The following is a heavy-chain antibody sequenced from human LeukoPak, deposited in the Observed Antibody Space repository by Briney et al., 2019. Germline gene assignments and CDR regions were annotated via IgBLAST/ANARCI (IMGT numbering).Heavy chain of an antibody. J-gene: IGHJ2*01. D-gene: IGHD4-17*01. V-gene: IGHV1-2*02. CDR2: INPNSGGT. CDR3: ARGDYDDNWYFDL. Sequence: ASVKVSSKASGYTFTGYKMRWVRPAPGQRLEWMGWINPNSGGTNYAQKFQGRVTMTRDTSISTAYMELSRLRSDDTAVYYRARGDYDDNWYFDLWGRGTLVTVSS. CDR1: GYTFTGYK.